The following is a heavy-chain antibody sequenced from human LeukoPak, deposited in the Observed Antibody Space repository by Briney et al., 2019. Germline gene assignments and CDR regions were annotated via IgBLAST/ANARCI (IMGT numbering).Heavy chain of an antibody. CDR3: VKDRKPDSRYNFDY. CDR1: GFTFSTYA. Sequence: GGSLRLSCAASGFTFSTYAMNWVCQAPGKGLEWVSLIIANSGVINYADSVKGRFTISRDNSKNTLYLQMNSLRAEDTATYFCVKDRKPDSRYNFDYWGRGTLVTVSS. CDR2: IIANSGVI. V-gene: IGHV3-23*01. J-gene: IGHJ4*02. D-gene: IGHD5-12*01.